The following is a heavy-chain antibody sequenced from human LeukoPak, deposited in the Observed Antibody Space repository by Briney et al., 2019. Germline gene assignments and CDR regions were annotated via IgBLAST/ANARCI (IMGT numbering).Heavy chain of an antibody. CDR3: TAMCKYSSRWKTRRSMEYYGMDV. CDR2: IKSVTDSATT. J-gene: IGHJ6*01. D-gene: IGHD6-13*01. Sequence: GGSLRLSCAASGFTFTHAWMSWVRQAAGKGLQWVGRIKSVTDSATTENAAPVKGRFTMSRDDSKNTLFLQMNRLKTEETGVYYCTAMCKYSSRWKTRRSMEYYGMDVWGQGTTVTVSS. V-gene: IGHV3-15*01. CDR1: GFTFTHAW.